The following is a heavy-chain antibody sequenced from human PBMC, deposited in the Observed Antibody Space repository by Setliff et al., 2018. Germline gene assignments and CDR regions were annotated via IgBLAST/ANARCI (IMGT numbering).Heavy chain of an antibody. Sequence: ASVKVSCKVSGYTLTELSMHWVRQAPGKGLEWMGGFDPEDGETTYAQKFQGRVTMTEDTSTDTAYMELSSLRSEDTAVYYCATGSPDSYGLGYYYYYYMDVWGKGTTVTVSS. CDR1: GYTLTELS. CDR3: ATGSPDSYGLGYYYYYYMDV. CDR2: FDPEDGET. J-gene: IGHJ6*03. V-gene: IGHV1-24*01. D-gene: IGHD5-18*01.